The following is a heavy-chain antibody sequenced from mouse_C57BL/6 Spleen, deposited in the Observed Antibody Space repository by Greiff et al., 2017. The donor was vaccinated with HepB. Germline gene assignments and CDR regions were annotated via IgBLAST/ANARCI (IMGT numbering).Heavy chain of an antibody. J-gene: IGHJ1*03. CDR1: GYTFTDYE. V-gene: IGHV1-15*01. Sequence: QVQLQQSGAELVRPGASVTLSCKASGYTFTDYEMHWVKQTPVHGLEWIGAIDPETGGTAYNQKFKGKAILTADKSSSTAYMELRSLTSADSAVYYCTGTGTDWYFGGWGTGATVTVS. D-gene: IGHD4-1*01. CDR2: IDPETGGT. CDR3: TGTGTDWYFGG.